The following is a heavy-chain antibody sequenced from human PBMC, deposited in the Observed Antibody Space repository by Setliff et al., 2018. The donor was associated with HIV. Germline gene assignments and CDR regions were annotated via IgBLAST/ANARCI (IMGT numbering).Heavy chain of an antibody. D-gene: IGHD6-6*01. CDR1: GPSISSGDYY. CDR2: VHYSGNT. CDR3: ARVRGYSSSSRDFYYHNMEV. J-gene: IGHJ6*03. V-gene: IGHV4-39*02. Sequence: TLSLTCTVSGPSISSGDYYWAWIRQPPGKGLEWIGNVHYSGNTYYTSSLQSRVIISADTSKSQFYLRLSSVTAADTGVYYCARVRGYSSSSRDFYYHNMEVWGKGTTVTVSS.